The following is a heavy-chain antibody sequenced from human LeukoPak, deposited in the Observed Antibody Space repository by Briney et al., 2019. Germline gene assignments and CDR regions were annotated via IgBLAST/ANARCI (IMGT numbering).Heavy chain of an antibody. J-gene: IGHJ4*02. CDR3: GRVGVGYCSGGSCPLDF. V-gene: IGHV1-46*01. CDR2: INPSGGST. Sequence: ASVKVSCKASGYTFTSYYMHWVRQAPGQGLEWMGIINPSGGSTSYAQKFQGRVTMTRDTSTSTVYMELSSLRGEGSVLYCCGRVGVGYCSGGSCPLDFWGQGTVVTVSS. D-gene: IGHD2-15*01. CDR1: GYTFTSYY.